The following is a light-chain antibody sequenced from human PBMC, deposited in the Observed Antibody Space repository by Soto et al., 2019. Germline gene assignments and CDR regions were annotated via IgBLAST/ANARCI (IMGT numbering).Light chain of an antibody. CDR2: EVS. V-gene: IGLV2-14*01. CDR3: ISYTSSSTWV. Sequence: QSALTQPASVSGSPGQSITISCTGTSSDVGGYNYVSWYQQHPGKAPKLMIYEVSNRPSGVSDRFSDSRSGNTASLTISGLQAEDESDYYCISYTSSSTWVFGGGTKLTVL. J-gene: IGLJ3*02. CDR1: SSDVGGYNY.